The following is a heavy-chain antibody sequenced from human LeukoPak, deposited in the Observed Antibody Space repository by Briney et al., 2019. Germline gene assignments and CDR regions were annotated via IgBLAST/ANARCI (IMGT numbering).Heavy chain of an antibody. J-gene: IGHJ4*02. CDR2: ISGSGGST. D-gene: IGHD6-13*01. CDR1: GFVVSGNY. Sequence: GGSLRLSCAASGFVVSGNYMSWVRQAPGKGLEWVSAISGSGGSTYYADSVKGRFTISRDNSKNTLYLQMNSLRAEDTAVYYCAKKTGYSSSGYFDYWGQGTLVTVSS. V-gene: IGHV3-23*01. CDR3: AKKTGYSSSGYFDY.